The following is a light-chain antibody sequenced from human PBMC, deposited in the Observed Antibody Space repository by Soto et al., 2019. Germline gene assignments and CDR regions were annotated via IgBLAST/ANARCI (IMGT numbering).Light chain of an antibody. CDR3: CSYAGSRTYV. J-gene: IGLJ1*01. CDR2: EGT. V-gene: IGLV2-23*01. CDR1: SSGIGSYDL. Sequence: QSVLTQPASVSGPLGQSIVISCTGSSSGIGSYDLVSWYQQYPGKAPKVVIFEGTMRPSGVSNRFSGSKSGNTASLTISGLQTEDEADYYCCSYAGSRTYVFGAGTKVTVL.